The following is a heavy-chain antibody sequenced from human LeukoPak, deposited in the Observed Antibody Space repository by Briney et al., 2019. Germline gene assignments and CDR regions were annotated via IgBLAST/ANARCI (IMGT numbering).Heavy chain of an antibody. V-gene: IGHV4-34*01. CDR2: INHSGST. Sequence: GSLRLSCAASGFTFSDYAMTWVRQPPGKGLEWIGEINHSGSTNYNPSLKSRVTISVDTSKNQFSLKLSSVTAADTAVYYCARGRRNYYDSSGYYWESWGQGTLVTVSS. J-gene: IGHJ5*02. CDR3: ARGRRNYYDSSGYYWES. D-gene: IGHD3-22*01. CDR1: GFTFSDYA.